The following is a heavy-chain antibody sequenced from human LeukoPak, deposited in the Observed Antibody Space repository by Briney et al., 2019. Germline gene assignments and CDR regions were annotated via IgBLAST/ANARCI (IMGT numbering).Heavy chain of an antibody. CDR1: GFTFSNYA. J-gene: IGHJ6*02. CDR3: AKSPGGSGIAYGLDV. V-gene: IGHV3-23*01. CDR2: ISYSGST. Sequence: GGSLRLSCAASGFTFSNYALSWVRQAPGKGLEWVSCISYSGSTHYKDSVKGRFTISRDNPKNTLYLQMNSLRAEDTAVYYCAKSPGGSGIAYGLDVWGQGTTVTVSS. D-gene: IGHD6-13*01.